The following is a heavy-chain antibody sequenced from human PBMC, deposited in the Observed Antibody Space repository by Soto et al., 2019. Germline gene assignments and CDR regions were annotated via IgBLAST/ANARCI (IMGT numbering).Heavy chain of an antibody. CDR2: ISSSTSYV. CDR1: GFTFSRYG. J-gene: IGHJ5*01. Sequence: EVQLVESGGGLVKPGGSLRLSCAASGFTFSRYGMNWLRQAPGKGLEWVASISSSTSYVYYADSVKGRFSTSRDNAKNILYLEMYALSTEDTAVYYCARYPSEGRVGNWFESWGQGTLVTVSS. CDR3: ARYPSEGRVGNWFES. V-gene: IGHV3-21*06. D-gene: IGHD2-2*01.